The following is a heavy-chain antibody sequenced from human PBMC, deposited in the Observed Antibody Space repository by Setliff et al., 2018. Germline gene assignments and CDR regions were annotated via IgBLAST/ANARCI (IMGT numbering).Heavy chain of an antibody. J-gene: IGHJ4*02. V-gene: IGHV3-48*01. CDR3: ARDRGSGSYFLRYFDY. CDR1: GFSFGDYA. Sequence: GGSLRLSCTTSGFSFGDYAITWVRQAPGKGLEWVSYISSSSSTIYYADSVKGRFTISRDNAKNSLYLQMNSLRAEDTAVYYCARDRGSGSYFLRYFDYWGQGTLVTVSS. CDR2: ISSSSSTI. D-gene: IGHD1-26*01.